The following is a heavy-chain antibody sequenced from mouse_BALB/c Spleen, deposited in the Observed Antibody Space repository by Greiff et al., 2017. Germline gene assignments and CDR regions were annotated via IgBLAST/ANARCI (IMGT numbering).Heavy chain of an antibody. CDR1: GFTFSSYG. Sequence: VQLKQSGGDLVKPGGSLKLSCAASGFTFSSYGMSWVRQTPDKRLEWVATISSGGSYTYYPDSVKGRFTISRDNAKNTLYLQMSSLKSEDTAMYYCARQPYYGSSYFDYWGQGTTLTVSS. V-gene: IGHV5-6*01. CDR2: ISSGGSYT. CDR3: ARQPYYGSSYFDY. D-gene: IGHD1-1*01. J-gene: IGHJ2*01.